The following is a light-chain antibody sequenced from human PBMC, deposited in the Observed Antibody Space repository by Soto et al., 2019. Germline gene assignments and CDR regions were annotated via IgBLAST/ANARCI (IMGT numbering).Light chain of an antibody. CDR3: QQSYTTLT. J-gene: IGKJ4*01. Sequence: DIQMTQSPSSLSASVGDRVTITCRTSQHIMSYLNWYQQRPGEAPQLLIYLASSLQSSIPSHFSGSGAVTEFTLTISSLQADDFATYCCQQSYTTLTFGGGTKVEI. CDR1: QHIMSY. V-gene: IGKV1-39*01. CDR2: LAS.